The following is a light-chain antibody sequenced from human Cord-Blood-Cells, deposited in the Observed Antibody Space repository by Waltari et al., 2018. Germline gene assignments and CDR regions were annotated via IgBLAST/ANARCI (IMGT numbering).Light chain of an antibody. J-gene: IGLJ1*01. Sequence: QSALTQPASVSGSPGQSITISCTGTSSDVDGYNYVSWYQQHPGKAPKLLIYEASNRPSGVSNRLSGSKSGNTASLSISGLQAEDEADYYCSSYTSSSTYVFGTGTKVTGL. CDR3: SSYTSSSTYV. CDR1: SSDVDGYNY. V-gene: IGLV2-14*01. CDR2: EAS.